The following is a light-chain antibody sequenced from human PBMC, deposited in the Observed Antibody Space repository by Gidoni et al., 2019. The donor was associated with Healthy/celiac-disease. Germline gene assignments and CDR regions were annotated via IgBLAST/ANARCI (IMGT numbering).Light chain of an antibody. CDR1: QSISSW. Sequence: DIQMPQSPSTLSASVGDRVTITCRASQSISSWLAWYQQKPGKAPKLLIYKASSLESGVPSRVSGSGSGTEFTLTISSLQPDEFATYYGQQYNSYPWTFGQGTKVEIK. CDR2: KAS. V-gene: IGKV1-5*03. CDR3: QQYNSYPWT. J-gene: IGKJ1*01.